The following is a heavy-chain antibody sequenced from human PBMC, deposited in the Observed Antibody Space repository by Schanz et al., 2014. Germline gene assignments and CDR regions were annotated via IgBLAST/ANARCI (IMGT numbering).Heavy chain of an antibody. V-gene: IGHV3-48*01. J-gene: IGHJ6*02. CDR3: VREGSSSPDCCYYNGMDV. CDR2: ISSSGSVI. D-gene: IGHD6-6*01. Sequence: VRVVESGGDLVLPGGSLRLSCDGSGFTFNTYLMGWVRQVPGKGLEWISFISSSGSVIYYADYMKGRFTISRDNAKNSLYLQINSLRAEDTAVYYCVREGSSSPDCCYYNGMDVWGQGTTVTVSS. CDR1: GFTFNTYL.